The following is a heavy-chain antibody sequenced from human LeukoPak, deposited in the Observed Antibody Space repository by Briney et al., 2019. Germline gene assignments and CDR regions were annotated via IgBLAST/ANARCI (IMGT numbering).Heavy chain of an antibody. CDR1: GFTVSSNY. CDR2: IYSGGST. J-gene: IGHJ4*02. Sequence: GGSLRLSCAASGFTVSSNYMSWVRQAPGKGLEWVSVIYSGGSTYYADSVKGRFTISRDNSKNTLYLQMNSLRAEDTAVYYCARDPFSYCGGDCYNYWGQGPLVTVSS. D-gene: IGHD2-21*02. CDR3: ARDPFSYCGGDCYNY. V-gene: IGHV3-53*01.